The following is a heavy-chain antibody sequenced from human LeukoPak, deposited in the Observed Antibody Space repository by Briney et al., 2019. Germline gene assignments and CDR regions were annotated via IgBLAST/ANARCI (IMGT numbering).Heavy chain of an antibody. D-gene: IGHD5/OR15-5a*01. V-gene: IGHV3-23*01. Sequence: GGSLRLSCAASGFTFTNYSMSWVRQAPGKGLEWVSAISGRDGSTYYADSVKGRFTISRDNSKNTLYLQMSSLRAEDTAVYYCAKGNLRGPPPIIDYWGQGTPVTASS. CDR3: AKGNLRGPPPIIDY. CDR1: GFTFTNYS. CDR2: ISGRDGST. J-gene: IGHJ4*02.